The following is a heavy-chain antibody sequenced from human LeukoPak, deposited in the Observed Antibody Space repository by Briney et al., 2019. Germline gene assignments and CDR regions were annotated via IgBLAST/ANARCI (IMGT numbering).Heavy chain of an antibody. CDR3: ASSSDSSGYPFDY. CDR1: GFTFSNYG. D-gene: IGHD3-22*01. V-gene: IGHV3-30*03. CDR2: ISYDGSNR. J-gene: IGHJ4*02. Sequence: GGSLRLSCAASGFTFSNYGMNWVHQAPGKGLEWVAVISYDGSNRHYADSVKGRFNISRDNSENTLYLQMNSLRPEDTAVYYCASSSDSSGYPFDYWGQGTLVTVSS.